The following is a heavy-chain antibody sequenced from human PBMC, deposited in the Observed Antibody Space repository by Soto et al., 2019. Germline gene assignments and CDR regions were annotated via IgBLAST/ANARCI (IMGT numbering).Heavy chain of an antibody. CDR2: IYPGDSDT. V-gene: IGHV5-51*01. CDR1: GCRFTSYW. Sequence: PGESLKISCKGSGCRFTSYWIGWARQMPGKGLEWMGIIYPGDSDTRYSPSFQGQVTISADKSISTAYLQWSSLKASDTAMYYCARPNSSGWRSYYGMGVWGQGTTVTVSS. J-gene: IGHJ6*02. D-gene: IGHD6-19*01. CDR3: ARPNSSGWRSYYGMGV.